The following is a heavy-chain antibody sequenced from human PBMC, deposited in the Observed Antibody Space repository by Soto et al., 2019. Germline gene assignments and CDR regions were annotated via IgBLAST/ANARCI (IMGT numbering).Heavy chain of an antibody. CDR1: GFTLRTYT. J-gene: IGHJ4*01. CDR3: VRGMNPLF. Sequence: GGSLRLSCAASGFTLRTYTMNWVRQAPGKGLEWVSSISISSSDRYYADSVRGRFTISRDNAKNALYLQMNSLRADDTAVYFCVRGMNPLFGGQGTLVTVTS. CDR2: ISISSSDR. V-gene: IGHV3-21*06.